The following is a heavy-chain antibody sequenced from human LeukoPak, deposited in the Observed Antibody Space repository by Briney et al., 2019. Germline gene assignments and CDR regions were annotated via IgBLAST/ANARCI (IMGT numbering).Heavy chain of an antibody. D-gene: IGHD3-10*01. CDR2: ISQSGGT. CDR3: ARSFYGFGGYFDY. CDR1: GGSFSGYY. V-gene: IGHV4-34*01. Sequence: SETLSLTCAVYGGSFSGYYWSWIRQPPGRGLEWIGEISQSGGTNYNPSLKSRITMSVDTSKNQFSLQLRSMTAADTAVYYCARSFYGFGGYFDYWGQGTLVTVSS. J-gene: IGHJ4*02.